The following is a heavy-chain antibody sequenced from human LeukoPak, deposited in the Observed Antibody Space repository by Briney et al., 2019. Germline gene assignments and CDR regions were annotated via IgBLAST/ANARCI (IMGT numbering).Heavy chain of an antibody. CDR3: ARSPSGGGKDAFDI. CDR1: GGSFSGYY. D-gene: IGHD2-2*01. CDR2: INHSGST. J-gene: IGHJ3*02. Sequence: PSETLSLTCAVYGGSFSGYYWSWIRQPPGKGLEWIGEINHSGSTNYNPSLKSRVTISVGTSKNHFSLRLSSVTAADTAVYYCARSPSGGGKDAFDIWGQGTMVTVSS. V-gene: IGHV4-34*01.